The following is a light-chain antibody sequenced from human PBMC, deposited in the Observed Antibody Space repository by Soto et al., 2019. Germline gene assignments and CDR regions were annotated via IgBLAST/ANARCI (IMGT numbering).Light chain of an antibody. Sequence: QSVQSQPASVSGSPGQSITISCTGTSSDVGGYNHVSWYQQHPGKAPKLMIYEVSNRPSGVSNRFSGSKFGNTASLTISGLQAEDEADYYCSSYTSSSTIYVFGTGTKVTLL. CDR1: SSDVGGYNH. V-gene: IGLV2-14*01. CDR2: EVS. J-gene: IGLJ1*01. CDR3: SSYTSSSTIYV.